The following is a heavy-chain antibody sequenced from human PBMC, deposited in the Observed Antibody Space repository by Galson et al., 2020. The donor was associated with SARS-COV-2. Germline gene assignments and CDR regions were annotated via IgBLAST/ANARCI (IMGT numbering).Heavy chain of an antibody. Sequence: SETLSLTCTASGGSINSDDSSRSWIRQHAGKGLQWIGRIHGSGSTNYNLSLKSRVTISVDTSTNQFSLKLTSVTAADAAIYFCARDVLSATAGGYPLRFSLRPTWFDSWGQGTLVAVSS. CDR2: IHGSGST. CDR3: ARDVLSATAGGYPLRFSLRPTWFDS. V-gene: IGHV4-61*02. J-gene: IGHJ5*01. CDR1: GGSINSDDSS. D-gene: IGHD6-13*01.